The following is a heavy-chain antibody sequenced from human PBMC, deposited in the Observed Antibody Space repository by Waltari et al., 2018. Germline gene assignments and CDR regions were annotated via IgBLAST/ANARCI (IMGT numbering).Heavy chain of an antibody. Sequence: EVQLVESGGGLVKPGGSLRLSCAASGFTFSNAWMSWVRQAPGKGLEWVGRSKSKTDGGTTDYAAPVKGRFTISRDDAKNTLYLQMNSLKTEDTAVYYCTVGGLLWGQGTLVTVSS. J-gene: IGHJ4*02. CDR3: TVGGLL. CDR1: GFTFSNAW. CDR2: SKSKTDGGTT. V-gene: IGHV3-15*01. D-gene: IGHD1-26*01.